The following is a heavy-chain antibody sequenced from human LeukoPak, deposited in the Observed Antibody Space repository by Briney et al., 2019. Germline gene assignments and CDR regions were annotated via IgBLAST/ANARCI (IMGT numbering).Heavy chain of an antibody. V-gene: IGHV3-7*03. CDR1: GFTFSSYW. CDR3: ARELWPRVVDAFDI. D-gene: IGHD3-10*01. CDR2: INHNGNVN. J-gene: IGHJ3*02. Sequence: GGSLRLSCAASGFTFSSYWMNWARQAPGKGLEWVASINHNGNVNYYVDSVKGRFTISRDNAKNSLYLQMNSLRAEDTAVYYCARELWPRVVDAFDIWGQGTKVTVSS.